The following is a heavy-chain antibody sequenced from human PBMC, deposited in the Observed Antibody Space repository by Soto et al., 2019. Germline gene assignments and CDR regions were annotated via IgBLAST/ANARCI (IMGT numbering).Heavy chain of an antibody. V-gene: IGHV3-21*01. CDR2: ISGSSTYI. CDR1: GFTFREYN. D-gene: IGHD3-10*01. Sequence: GGSLRLSCTTSGFTFREYNMNWVRPAPGKGLEWVSCISGSSTYIYYADSVRGRFTISRDNAKNSLFLQIDNLRAEDTAVYYCARDFTFGKYPFDYWGHGTLVTVSS. CDR3: ARDFTFGKYPFDY. J-gene: IGHJ4*01.